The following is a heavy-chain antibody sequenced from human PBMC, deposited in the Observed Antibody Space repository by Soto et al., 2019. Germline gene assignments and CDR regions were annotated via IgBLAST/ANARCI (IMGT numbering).Heavy chain of an antibody. V-gene: IGHV1-46*01. Sequence: ASVKVSCKASGYTFTSYYMHWVRQAPGQGLEWMGIINPSGGSTSYAQKFQGRVTMTRDTSTSTVYMELSSLRSEDTAVYYCARDGPYVGLLWFGEGPYYYYYYGMDVWGQGTTVTV. CDR2: INPSGGST. CDR1: GYTFTSYY. D-gene: IGHD3-10*01. CDR3: ARDGPYVGLLWFGEGPYYYYYYGMDV. J-gene: IGHJ6*02.